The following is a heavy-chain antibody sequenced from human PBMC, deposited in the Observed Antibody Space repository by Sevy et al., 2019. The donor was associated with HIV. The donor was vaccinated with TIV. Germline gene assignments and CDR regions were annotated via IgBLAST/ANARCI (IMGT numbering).Heavy chain of an antibody. J-gene: IGHJ6*02. CDR2: IESKTDGGTT. CDR1: GFTFSNAW. V-gene: IGHV3-15*04. D-gene: IGHD6-13*01. CDR3: TTDEAAAGIVRYYYFYGMDV. Sequence: EGSLRLSCAASGFTFSNAWMSWVRQAPGKELEWVGRIESKTDGGTTDYAAPVKGRFTISRDDSKNTLYLQMNSLKTEDTSVSYCTTDEAAAGIVRYYYFYGMDVWGQGTTVTVSS.